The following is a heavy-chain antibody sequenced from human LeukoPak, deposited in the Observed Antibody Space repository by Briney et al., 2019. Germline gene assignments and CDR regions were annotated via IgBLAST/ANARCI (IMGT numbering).Heavy chain of an antibody. CDR1: GVSISSYY. D-gene: IGHD2-2*01. Sequence: SETLSLTCTVSGVSISSYYWSWIRQPPGKGLEWIGYIYYSGSTNYNPSLKSRVTISVDTSKNQFSLKLSSVTAADTAVYYCARLSTSTFNYYYYYGMDVWGQGTTVTVSS. CDR2: IYYSGST. J-gene: IGHJ6*02. CDR3: ARLSTSTFNYYYYYGMDV. V-gene: IGHV4-59*08.